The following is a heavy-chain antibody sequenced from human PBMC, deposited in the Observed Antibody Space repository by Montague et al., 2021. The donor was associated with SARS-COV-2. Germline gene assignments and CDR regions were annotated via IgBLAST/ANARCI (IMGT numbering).Heavy chain of an antibody. CDR3: ARPLDLYYYGSGSYSGWFDP. CDR2: IYYSGST. D-gene: IGHD3-10*01. CDR1: GGSISSSIYY. Sequence: SETLSLTCTVPGGSISSSIYYWGWIRQPPGKGLEWIGSIYYSGSTYYSPSLKSRVTISVDTSKNQFSLKLSSVTAADTAVYYCARPLDLYYYGSGSYSGWFDPWGQGTLATVSS. V-gene: IGHV4-39*07. J-gene: IGHJ5*02.